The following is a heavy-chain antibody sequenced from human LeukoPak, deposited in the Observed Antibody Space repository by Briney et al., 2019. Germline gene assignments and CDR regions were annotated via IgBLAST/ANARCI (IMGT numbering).Heavy chain of an antibody. CDR2: ISYDGSDK. J-gene: IGHJ4*02. Sequence: GGSLRLSCAASGFTFSNYVMSWVRQAPGKGLEWVAVISYDGSDKYYADSVKGRFTISRDNSKNTLYLQMNSLRAEDTAVYYCEGEAVAGRDYFDYWGQGTLVTVSS. V-gene: IGHV3-30*03. CDR3: EGEAVAGRDYFDY. CDR1: GFTFSNYV. D-gene: IGHD6-19*01.